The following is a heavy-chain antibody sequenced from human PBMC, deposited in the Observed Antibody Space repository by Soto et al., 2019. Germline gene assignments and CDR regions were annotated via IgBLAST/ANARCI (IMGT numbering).Heavy chain of an antibody. J-gene: IGHJ4*02. V-gene: IGHV1-69*08. CDR3: ARDSGSSWYEAIDY. Sequence: QVQLVQSGAEVKKPGSSVKVSCKASGGTFSSYTISWVRQAPGQGLEWMGRIIPILGIANYAQKFQGRVTITADKSTSTAYMELSSLRSEDTAVYYCARDSGSSWYEAIDYWGQGILVTVSS. D-gene: IGHD6-13*01. CDR2: IIPILGIA. CDR1: GGTFSSYT.